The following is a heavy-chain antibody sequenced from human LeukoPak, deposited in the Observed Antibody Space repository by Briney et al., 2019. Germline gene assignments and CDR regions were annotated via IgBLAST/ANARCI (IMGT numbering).Heavy chain of an antibody. CDR2: IFSSGIT. V-gene: IGHV4-61*02. D-gene: IGHD2-2*03. J-gene: IGHJ4*02. CDR1: GGSISSGSFY. Sequence: PWETLSLTCTVFGGSISSGSFYWSWIRQPAGKGLERIGRIFSSGITNYNPSLKSRVTISVDTSKNQFSLKLSSVTAADTAVYYCARDIGYCSSTSCYPMFDYWGQGTLVTVSS. CDR3: ARDIGYCSSTSCYPMFDY.